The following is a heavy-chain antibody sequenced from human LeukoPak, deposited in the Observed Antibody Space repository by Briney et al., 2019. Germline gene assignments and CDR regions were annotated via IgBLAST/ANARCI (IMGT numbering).Heavy chain of an antibody. Sequence: TSSETLSLTCTVSGGSISSYYWSWIRQPPGKGLEWIGYIYYSRSTNYNPSLKSRVTISVDTSKNQFSLKLSSVTAADTAVYYCARGALSITMVRRDYYYYMDVWGKGTTVTISS. CDR3: ARGALSITMVRRDYYYYMDV. J-gene: IGHJ6*03. D-gene: IGHD3-10*01. CDR1: GGSISSYY. CDR2: IYYSRST. V-gene: IGHV4-59*01.